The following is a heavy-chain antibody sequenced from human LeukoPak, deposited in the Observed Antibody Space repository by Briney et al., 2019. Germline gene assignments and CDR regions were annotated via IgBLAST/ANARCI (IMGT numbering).Heavy chain of an antibody. V-gene: IGHV3-7*04. CDR2: LKQDGSEK. J-gene: IGHJ6*02. CDR1: GFAFSSYW. CDR3: VRAMDV. Sequence: PGGSLRLSCVASGFAFSSYWMSWIRQALGKGLEWVANLKQDGSEKYYVDQVKGRFTISRDNAKNSVYLQMNSLRAEDTAVYYCVRAMDVWGQGTTVTVSS.